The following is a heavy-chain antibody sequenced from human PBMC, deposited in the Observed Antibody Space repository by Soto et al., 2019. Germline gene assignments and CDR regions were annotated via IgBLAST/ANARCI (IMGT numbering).Heavy chain of an antibody. CDR3: AKDLVWNDVSYFDY. J-gene: IGHJ4*02. CDR1: GFTFSSYG. V-gene: IGHV3-30*18. D-gene: IGHD1-1*01. Sequence: QVQLVESGGGVVQPGRSLRLSCAASGFTFSSYGMHWVRQAPGKGLEWVAVISYDGSNKYYADSVKGRFTISRDNSKNTLYLPMNSLRAEDTAVYYCAKDLVWNDVSYFDYWGQGTLVTVSS. CDR2: ISYDGSNK.